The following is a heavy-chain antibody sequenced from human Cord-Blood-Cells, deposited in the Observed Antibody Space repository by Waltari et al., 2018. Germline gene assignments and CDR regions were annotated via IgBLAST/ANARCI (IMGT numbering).Heavy chain of an antibody. D-gene: IGHD3-22*01. J-gene: IGHJ6*02. CDR1: GGSFSGYY. CDR3: ATLIADYYYYGMDV. Sequence: QVQLQQWGAGLLKPSETLSLTCAVYGGSFSGYYWSWIRQPPGKGLEWMGEINHSGSTNANPSRKSRVTIAVDTSKNQFSLKLSSVTAADTAVYYCATLIADYYYYGMDVWGQGTTVTVSS. CDR2: INHSGST. V-gene: IGHV4-34*01.